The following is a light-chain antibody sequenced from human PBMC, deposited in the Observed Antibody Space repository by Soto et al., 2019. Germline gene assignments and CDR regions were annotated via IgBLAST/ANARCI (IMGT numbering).Light chain of an antibody. CDR3: QQYGISPGT. CDR2: GAS. CDR1: QSIRSNY. Sequence: EIVLTQTPGTLSLSPGETATLSCRASQSIRSNYLAWYQQKAGQAPRLLIYGASSRATGIPDRFRGSGPGTDFTLTISRLEPEDFAVFYCQQYGISPGTFGQGTKVDIK. V-gene: IGKV3-20*01. J-gene: IGKJ1*01.